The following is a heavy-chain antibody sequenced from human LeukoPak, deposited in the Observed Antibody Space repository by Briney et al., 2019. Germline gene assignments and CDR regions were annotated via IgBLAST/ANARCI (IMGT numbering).Heavy chain of an antibody. J-gene: IGHJ4*02. D-gene: IGHD6-13*01. V-gene: IGHV4-39*01. CDR3: ARQRGGGYSSSWYPGSSDY. CDR1: GGSISSSSYY. CDR2: IYYSGST. Sequence: PSETLSLTCTVSGGSISSSSYYWGWIRQPPGKGLVWIGSIYYSGSTYYNPSLKSRVTISVDTSKNQFSLKLSSVTAADTAVYYCARQRGGGYSSSWYPGSSDYWGQGTLVTVSS.